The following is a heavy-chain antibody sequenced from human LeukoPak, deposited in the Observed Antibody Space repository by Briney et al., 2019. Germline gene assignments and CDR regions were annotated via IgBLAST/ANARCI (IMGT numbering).Heavy chain of an antibody. J-gene: IGHJ4*02. Sequence: ASVKVSCKASGYTFTSYAMNWVRQAPGQGLEWMGWINTNTGNPTYAQGFTGRFVFSLDTSVSTAYLQISSLKAEDTAVYYCARDVPYSSGWYVPVLYFDYWGQGTLVTVFS. V-gene: IGHV7-4-1*02. CDR1: GYTFTSYA. CDR2: INTNTGNP. CDR3: ARDVPYSSGWYVPVLYFDY. D-gene: IGHD6-19*01.